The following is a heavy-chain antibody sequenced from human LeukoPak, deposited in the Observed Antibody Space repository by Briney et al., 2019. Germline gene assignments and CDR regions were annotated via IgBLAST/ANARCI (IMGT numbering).Heavy chain of an antibody. CDR3: ARDHQLGSSAPS. D-gene: IGHD2-2*01. V-gene: IGHV1-69*13. J-gene: IGHJ4*02. CDR1: GGTFSSYA. Sequence: ASVKVSCKASGGTFSSYAISWVRQAPGQGLEWMGGIIPIFGTANYAQKFQGRVTITADESTSTAYMELSSLRSEDTAVYYCARDHQLGSSAPSWGQGTLVIVSS. CDR2: IIPIFGTA.